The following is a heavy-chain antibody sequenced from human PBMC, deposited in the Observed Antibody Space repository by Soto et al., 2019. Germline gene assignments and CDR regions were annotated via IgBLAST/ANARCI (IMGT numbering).Heavy chain of an antibody. CDR1: GGSVSSSNW. Sequence: QVQLQESGPGLVKPSGTLSLTRAVSGGSVSSSNWWSWVRQSPGKGLEWMGESYHSGSAHYNPSLKSRATISLDKSKNQFSLRLTSVTAADTAVYYCARVPGVVVSADDAFDIWGPGTRVIVSS. CDR3: ARVPGVVVSADDAFDI. V-gene: IGHV4-4*02. J-gene: IGHJ3*02. D-gene: IGHD2-21*02. CDR2: SYHSGSA.